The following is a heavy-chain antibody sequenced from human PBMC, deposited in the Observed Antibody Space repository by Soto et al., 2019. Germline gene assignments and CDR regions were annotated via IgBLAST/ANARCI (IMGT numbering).Heavy chain of an antibody. Sequence: QVQLQESGPGLVKPSETLSLTCTVGSISTYYWNWIRQPPGKGLEWIGYIYYMGITNYNPSLKSRVTMSIDTSKNQFSLKLSSVTAADTAVYYCARDAVGVTHFDYWGQGALVTVSS. CDR3: ARDAVGVTHFDY. V-gene: IGHV4-59*01. J-gene: IGHJ4*02. CDR1: SISTYY. D-gene: IGHD1-26*01. CDR2: IYYMGIT.